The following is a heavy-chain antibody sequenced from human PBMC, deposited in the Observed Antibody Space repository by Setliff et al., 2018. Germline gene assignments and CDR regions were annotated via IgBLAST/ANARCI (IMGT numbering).Heavy chain of an antibody. Sequence: LRLSCAASGFTFSDHYMTWVRQAPGKGLEWVANIRQDGSDKYYVGSVRGRFTISRDNSKNTRYLQMNSLRPEDTAVYYCARTCSGSGCYAGLESWGQGTPVTVSS. D-gene: IGHD2-15*01. CDR3: ARTCSGSGCYAGLES. CDR2: IRQDGSDK. CDR1: GFTFSDHY. V-gene: IGHV3-7*01. J-gene: IGHJ4*02.